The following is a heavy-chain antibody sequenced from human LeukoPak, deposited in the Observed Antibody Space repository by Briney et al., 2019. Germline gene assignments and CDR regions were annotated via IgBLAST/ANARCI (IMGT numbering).Heavy chain of an antibody. Sequence: GASVKVSCKASEGTFISYAISWVRQAPGQGLEWMGGIIPIFGTANYAQKFQGRVTITADESTSTAYMELSSLRSEDTAVYYCARSMAVYNWNPYGMDVWGQGTTVTVSS. CDR2: IIPIFGTA. J-gene: IGHJ6*02. V-gene: IGHV1-69*13. D-gene: IGHD1-20*01. CDR3: ARSMAVYNWNPYGMDV. CDR1: EGTFISYA.